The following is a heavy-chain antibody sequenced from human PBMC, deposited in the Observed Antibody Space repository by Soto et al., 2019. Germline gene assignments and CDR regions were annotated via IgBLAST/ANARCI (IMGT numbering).Heavy chain of an antibody. CDR2: IYWDDVK. Sequence: QITLKESGPTLVKPTQTLTLTCTFSGFSLSTSGVGVGWIRQPPEKALEWLALIYWDDVKRSSSSLNSRLTITKHTSKSQVGLTMTNMDPVDTATYYCAHRRHSSGYFDYWGQGALVTVSS. CDR3: AHRRHSSGYFDY. CDR1: GFSLSTSGVG. J-gene: IGHJ4*02. D-gene: IGHD6-25*01. V-gene: IGHV2-5*02.